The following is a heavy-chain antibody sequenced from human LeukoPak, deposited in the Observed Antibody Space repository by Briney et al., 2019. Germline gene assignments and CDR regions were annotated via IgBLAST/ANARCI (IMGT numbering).Heavy chain of an antibody. V-gene: IGHV4-4*07. CDR2: ISTSGST. Sequence: SETLSLTCTVSGDSISNYYWTWIRQPAGKGLDRIGRISTSGSTNYNPSLKSRVTMSLDTSKNQFSLKLSSVTAADTAVYHCARGGSGSYSAFDIWGQGTMVTVSS. CDR3: ARGGSGSYSAFDI. J-gene: IGHJ3*02. D-gene: IGHD1-26*01. CDR1: GDSISNYY.